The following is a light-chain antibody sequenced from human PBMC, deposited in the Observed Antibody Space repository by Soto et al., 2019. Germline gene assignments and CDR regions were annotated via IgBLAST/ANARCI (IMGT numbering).Light chain of an antibody. CDR1: SNDVGTYNL. V-gene: IGLV2-23*01. Sequence: QSVLTQPASVSGSPGQSITISCTGISNDVGTYNLVSWYQHHPGKAPKLIIYEASKRPSGVPNRFSGSKSGTTASLTISGLHAEDEADYYCCSYGRSVVFGGGTKLTVL. CDR2: EAS. J-gene: IGLJ2*01. CDR3: CSYGRSVV.